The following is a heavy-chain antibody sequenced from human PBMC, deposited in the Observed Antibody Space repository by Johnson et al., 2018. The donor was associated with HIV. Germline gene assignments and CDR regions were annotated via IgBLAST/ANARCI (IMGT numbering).Heavy chain of an antibody. V-gene: IGHV3-30-3*01. J-gene: IGHJ3*01. Sequence: QVQLVESGGGVVQPGRSLRLSCAASGFTFSSYAMHWVRQAPGKGLEWVAVISYDGSNKYYADSVKGRFTISRDNSKNTLYLQMNSLRAEDTAVYYCAKGRRYDPDCAFDVWGQGTMVTVSS. CDR3: AKGRRYDPDCAFDV. D-gene: IGHD2-21*01. CDR2: ISYDGSNK. CDR1: GFTFSSYA.